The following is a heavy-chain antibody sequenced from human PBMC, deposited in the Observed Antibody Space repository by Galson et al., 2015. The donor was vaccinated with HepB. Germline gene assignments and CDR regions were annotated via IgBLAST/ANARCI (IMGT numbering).Heavy chain of an antibody. CDR2: INPNSGGT. Sequence: SVKVSCKASGYTFTHYYMHWVRQAPGQGLEWMAWINPNSGGTNYAQNFQGSVTMTRDTSISTVYMELTRLRSDDTAVYYCARANGSVPDYWGQGTLVTVSS. CDR3: ARANGSVPDY. J-gene: IGHJ4*02. V-gene: IGHV1-2*02. CDR1: GYTFTHYY. D-gene: IGHD1-26*01.